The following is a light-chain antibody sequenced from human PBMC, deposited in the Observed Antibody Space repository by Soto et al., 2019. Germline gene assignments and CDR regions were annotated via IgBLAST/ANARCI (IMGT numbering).Light chain of an antibody. CDR1: QSLLHSNGYSY. J-gene: IGKJ2*03. CDR3: MQVLQSLYS. V-gene: IGKV2-28*01. CDR2: LGS. Sequence: EIVMTQSPLSLSVTPGEPASISCRSSQSLLHSNGYSYLDWYLQKPGQSPQLLIYLGSNRASGVPYRFSGSGSGTDFTLRISRVEAEDVGVYYCMQVLQSLYSFGQGTKLEIK.